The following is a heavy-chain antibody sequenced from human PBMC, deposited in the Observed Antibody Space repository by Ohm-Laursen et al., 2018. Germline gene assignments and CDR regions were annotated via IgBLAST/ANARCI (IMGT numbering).Heavy chain of an antibody. CDR1: GGSISSYY. V-gene: IGHV4-59*01. Sequence: SQTLSLTCTVSGGSISSYYWSWIRQPPGKGLEWIGYIYYSGSTNHNPSLKSRVTISVDTSKNQFSLKLSSVTAADTAVYYCARVKATDFDYWGQGTLVTVSS. CDR3: ARVKATDFDY. J-gene: IGHJ4*02. CDR2: IYYSGST. D-gene: IGHD1-26*01.